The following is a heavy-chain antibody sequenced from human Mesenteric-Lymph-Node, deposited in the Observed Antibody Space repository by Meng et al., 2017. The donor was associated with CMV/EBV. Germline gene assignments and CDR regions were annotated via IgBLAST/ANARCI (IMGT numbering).Heavy chain of an antibody. V-gene: IGHV4-59*01. D-gene: IGHD4-17*01. Sequence: SETLSLTCTVSGGSISSYYWSWIRQPPGKGLEWIGYIYDSENTNYNPSLKSRVTISVDTSKNQFSLKLSSVTAADTAVYYCARLTVTNYYYYGMDVWGQGTTVTVSS. CDR3: ARLTVTNYYYYGMDV. J-gene: IGHJ6*02. CDR2: IYDSENT. CDR1: GGSISSYY.